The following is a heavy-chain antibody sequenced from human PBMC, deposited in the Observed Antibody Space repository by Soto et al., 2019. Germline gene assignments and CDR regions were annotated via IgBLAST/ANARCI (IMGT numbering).Heavy chain of an antibody. V-gene: IGHV4-34*01. J-gene: IGHJ6*02. CDR2: IGHSGSA. Sequence: QVQLQQWGAGLLKPSETLSLTCAVYGGSFSGYYWTWIRQPPGKGLEWVGEIGHSGSATYSPSLNSRVTITLDTSNNQFPLRVSSVTAADTAVYYCARGGNCIVSSCPLGSHYGMDVWGQGTTVTVSS. CDR3: ARGGNCIVSSCPLGSHYGMDV. CDR1: GGSFSGYY. D-gene: IGHD2-15*01.